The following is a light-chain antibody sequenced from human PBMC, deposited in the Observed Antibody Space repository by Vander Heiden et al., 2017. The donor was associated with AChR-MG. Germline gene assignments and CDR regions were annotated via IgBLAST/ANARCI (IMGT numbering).Light chain of an antibody. J-gene: IGLJ3*02. V-gene: IGLV1-51*01. CDR3: GRWDRSLSVWV. CDR2: DNY. Sequence: QSVFTQPPSVSAAPGQMVTISCSGSSSNFANDYVAWYQQLPGTAPRLLIYDNYNRPSGIPDRFSGSKSGTSATLDITGLQTGDEADYYCGRWDRSLSVWVFGGGTKLTVL. CDR1: SSNFANDY.